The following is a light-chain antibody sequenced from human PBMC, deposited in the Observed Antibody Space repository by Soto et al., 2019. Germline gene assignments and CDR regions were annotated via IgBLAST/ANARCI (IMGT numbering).Light chain of an antibody. Sequence: QSALTQPASVSGSPGQSITLSCTGTISDVGGYNYVSWYQQHPGKAPKLMIYDVSNRPSGVSNRFSGSKSGDTASLTISGLQAEDEAEYYCSSYTTSSTLGVIFGGGTQLTVL. V-gene: IGLV2-14*01. CDR3: SSYTTSSTLGVI. CDR2: DVS. J-gene: IGLJ2*01. CDR1: ISDVGGYNY.